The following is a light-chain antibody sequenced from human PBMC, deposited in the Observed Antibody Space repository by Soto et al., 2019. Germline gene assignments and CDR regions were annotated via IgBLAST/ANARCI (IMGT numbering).Light chain of an antibody. CDR3: QQYNTDPFT. J-gene: IGKJ3*01. V-gene: IGKV3-15*01. CDR1: QSVSNK. Sequence: EIVMTQSPATLSVSPGERATLSCRASQSVSNKLAWYQQKPGQAPRLVIYGASTRATGIPARFSGSGSGTEFTLTISSLQPDDFGTFYCQQYNTDPFTFGPGTKVDIK. CDR2: GAS.